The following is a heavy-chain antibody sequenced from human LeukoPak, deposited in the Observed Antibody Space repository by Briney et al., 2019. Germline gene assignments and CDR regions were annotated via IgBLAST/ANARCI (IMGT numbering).Heavy chain of an antibody. CDR2: ISVGGGST. V-gene: IGHV3-23*01. J-gene: IGHJ4*02. CDR3: AKEDGTPYSSSWYIY. D-gene: IGHD6-13*01. Sequence: GGSLRLSCAAPGFTSSSYAMSWVRQAPGKGLEWVSAISVGGGSTYYANSVKGRFTISRDNSKNTLYLQMNSLRAEDTAVYYCAKEDGTPYSSSWYIYWGQGTLVTVSS. CDR1: GFTSSSYA.